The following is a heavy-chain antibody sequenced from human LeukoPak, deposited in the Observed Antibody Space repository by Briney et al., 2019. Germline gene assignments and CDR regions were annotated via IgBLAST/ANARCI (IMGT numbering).Heavy chain of an antibody. CDR2: ISGSGGST. D-gene: IGHD6-13*01. V-gene: IGHV3-23*01. Sequence: GGSLRLSCAASGLTLSSYAMSWVRQAPGKGLEWVPAISGSGGSTYYADSVKGRFAISRDNSKNTLYLQMNSLRAEDTAVYYCAKEGSIAAAGTPFDYWGQGTLVTVSS. CDR3: AKEGSIAAAGTPFDY. CDR1: GLTLSSYA. J-gene: IGHJ4*02.